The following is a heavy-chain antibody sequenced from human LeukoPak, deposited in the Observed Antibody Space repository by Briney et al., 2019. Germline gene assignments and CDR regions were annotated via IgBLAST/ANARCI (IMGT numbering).Heavy chain of an antibody. D-gene: IGHD2-15*01. CDR2: IRHDGSKI. CDR3: AKDRGVYCSGGSCDQVGLDY. Sequence: GGSLRLSCEASGFTFSNYGMHWVRQAPGKGLEWAAFIRHDGSKIYYADSVKGRFTISRDSSKNTLYLQTNSLRAEDTAVYYCAKDRGVYCSGGSCDQVGLDYWGQGTLVTVSS. CDR1: GFTFSNYG. J-gene: IGHJ4*02. V-gene: IGHV3-30*02.